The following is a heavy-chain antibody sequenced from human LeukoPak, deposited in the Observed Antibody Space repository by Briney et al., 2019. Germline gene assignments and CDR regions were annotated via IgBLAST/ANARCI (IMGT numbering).Heavy chain of an antibody. Sequence: GGSLRLSCAASGFTFSSYTMNWVRQAPGKGLEWVSVIYSGGSTYYADSVKGRFTISRDNSKNTLYLQMNSLRAEDTAVYYCARAGYDILTGYYDYWGQGTLVTVSS. D-gene: IGHD3-9*01. CDR3: ARAGYDILTGYYDY. CDR2: IYSGGST. V-gene: IGHV3-53*01. J-gene: IGHJ4*02. CDR1: GFTFSSYT.